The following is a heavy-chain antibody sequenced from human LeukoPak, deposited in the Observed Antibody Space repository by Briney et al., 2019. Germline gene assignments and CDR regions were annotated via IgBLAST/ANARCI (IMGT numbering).Heavy chain of an antibody. CDR1: GFTFSSYW. CDR2: INSVGRST. Sequence: PGGALRLSCAASGFTFSSYWRHWVRQAPGKGLVWVSRINSVGRSTSYADSVKGRFTISRDNAKNTLYLQMNSRSAEDTAVYYCVSTVVPAAIQRHYGMDVWGQGTTVTVSS. D-gene: IGHD2-2*02. V-gene: IGHV3-74*01. CDR3: VSTVVPAAIQRHYGMDV. J-gene: IGHJ6*02.